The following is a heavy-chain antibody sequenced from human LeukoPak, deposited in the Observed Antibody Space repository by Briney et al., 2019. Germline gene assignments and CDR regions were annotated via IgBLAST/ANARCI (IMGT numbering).Heavy chain of an antibody. V-gene: IGHV3-23*01. CDR3: ARDNTGVIMSF. CDR2: ISGSGGST. J-gene: IGHJ4*02. CDR1: GFPFSSYA. D-gene: IGHD3-3*01. Sequence: GGSLRLSCAASGFPFSSYAMSWVRQAPGKGLEWVSAISGSGGSTYYADSVKGRFTISRDNSKNTLYLQMNSLRAEDTAVYYCARDNTGVIMSFWGQGPLVTVSS.